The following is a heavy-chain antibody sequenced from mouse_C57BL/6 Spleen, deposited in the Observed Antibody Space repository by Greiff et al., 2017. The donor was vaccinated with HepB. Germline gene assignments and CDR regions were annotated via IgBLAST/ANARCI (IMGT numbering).Heavy chain of an antibody. D-gene: IGHD1-1*01. V-gene: IGHV8-12*01. CDR3: ARSVFTTVVATDAMDY. CDR2: IYWDDDK. J-gene: IGHJ4*01. Sequence: QVTLKVSGPGILQSSQTLSLTCSFSGFSLSTSGMGVSWIRQPSGKGLEWLAHIYWDDDKRYNPSLKSRLTISKDTSRNQVFLKITSVDTADTATYYCARSVFTTVVATDAMDYWGQGTSVTVSS. CDR1: GFSLSTSGMG.